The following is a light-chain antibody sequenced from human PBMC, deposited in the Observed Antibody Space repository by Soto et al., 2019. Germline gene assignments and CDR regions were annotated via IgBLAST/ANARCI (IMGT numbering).Light chain of an antibody. CDR3: MQTIQSWT. CDR1: QSLLHGNGYNY. CDR2: LGS. V-gene: IGKV2-28*01. Sequence: DIVMTQSPLSLPVTPGEPASISCRSSQSLLHGNGYNYLDWYLQKPGQSPQLLIYLGSNRASGVPGRFSGSGSGTDFTLKISRVEAEDVGVYYCMQTIQSWTFGQGTKVEIK. J-gene: IGKJ1*01.